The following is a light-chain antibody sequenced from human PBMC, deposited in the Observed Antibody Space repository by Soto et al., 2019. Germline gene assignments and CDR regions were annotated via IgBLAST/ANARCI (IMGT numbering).Light chain of an antibody. CDR1: QRVSSY. V-gene: IGKV3-11*01. J-gene: IGKJ2*01. CDR2: DAS. CDR3: QHLNTYPRT. Sequence: EIVLTQSPATLSLSPGERATLSCRASQRVSSYLAWYQQKPGQAPRLLIYDASNRATGVPARFSSSGSGTDFTLTISSLEHEDFATYYCQHLNTYPRTFGQGTKLEVK.